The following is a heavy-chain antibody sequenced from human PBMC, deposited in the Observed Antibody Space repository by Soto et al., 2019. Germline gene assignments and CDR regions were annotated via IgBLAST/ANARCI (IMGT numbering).Heavy chain of an antibody. CDR1: CGSIISGDYY. Sequence: PSETLSLTSTLSCGSIISGDYYWSWIRQPPGKGLEWIGYIYYSGSTYYNTSLKSRVTISVDTSKNQFSLKLSSVTAADTAVYYCARPLIGYCISTSRPETNDAFDIWGQGTMVTVSS. D-gene: IGHD2-2*01. CDR3: ARPLIGYCISTSRPETNDAFDI. CDR2: IYYSGST. V-gene: IGHV4-30-4*01. J-gene: IGHJ3*02.